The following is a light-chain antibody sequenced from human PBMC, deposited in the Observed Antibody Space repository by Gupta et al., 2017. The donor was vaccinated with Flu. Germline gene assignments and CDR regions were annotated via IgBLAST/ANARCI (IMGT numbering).Light chain of an antibody. CDR1: QSVSRSY. CDR2: GAS. CDR3: QQDGSSSYS. V-gene: IGKV3-20*01. Sequence: IVLTQSPGTLSLSPGERATLSCGASQSVSRSYLAWYQQKPGQAPRLLIYGASSRATGIPDRFSGSGSGTEFTLTISRLEPEDFAVYYCQQDGSSSYSFGQGTKLEIK. J-gene: IGKJ2*03.